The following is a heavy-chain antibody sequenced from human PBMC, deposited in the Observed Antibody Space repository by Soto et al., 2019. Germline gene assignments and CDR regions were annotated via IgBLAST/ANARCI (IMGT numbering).Heavy chain of an antibody. CDR1: GGSFSSYA. CDR2: IIPIFGTA. J-gene: IGHJ6*02. V-gene: IGHV1-69*13. D-gene: IGHD2-2*01. CDR3: ASLIVVVPAAPYYYGMDV. Sequence: SVKVSCKASGGSFSSYAISWVRQAPGQGLEWMGGIIPIFGTANYAQKFQGRVTITADESTSTAYMELSSLRSEDTAVYYCASLIVVVPAAPYYYGMDVWGQGTTVTVSS.